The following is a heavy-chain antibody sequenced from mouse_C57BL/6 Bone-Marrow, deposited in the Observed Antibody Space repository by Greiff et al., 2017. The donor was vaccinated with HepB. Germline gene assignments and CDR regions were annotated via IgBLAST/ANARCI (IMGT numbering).Heavy chain of an antibody. Sequence: LQESGAELVRPGASVTLSCKASGYTFTDYEMHWVKQTPVHGLEWIGAIDPETGGTAYNQKFKGKAILTADKSSSTAYMELRSLTSEDSAVYYCTRDTTVVDFDVWGTGTTVTVSS. J-gene: IGHJ1*03. CDR1: GYTFTDYE. CDR2: IDPETGGT. CDR3: TRDTTVVDFDV. D-gene: IGHD1-1*01. V-gene: IGHV1-15*01.